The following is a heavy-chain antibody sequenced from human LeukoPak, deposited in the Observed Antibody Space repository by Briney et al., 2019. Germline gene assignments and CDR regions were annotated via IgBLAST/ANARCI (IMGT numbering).Heavy chain of an antibody. Sequence: ASVKVSCKASGYTYTSYDINWVRQATGQGLVWMGWMNPNSGNTGYAQKFQGRVTMTRNTSISTAYMELSSLRSEDTAVYYCARGGSGSYGLDAFDIWGQGTMVTVSS. J-gene: IGHJ3*02. V-gene: IGHV1-8*01. CDR3: ARGGSGSYGLDAFDI. D-gene: IGHD1-26*01. CDR2: MNPNSGNT. CDR1: GYTYTSYD.